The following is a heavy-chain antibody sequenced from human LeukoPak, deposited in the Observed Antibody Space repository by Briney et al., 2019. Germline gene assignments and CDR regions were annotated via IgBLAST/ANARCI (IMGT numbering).Heavy chain of an antibody. D-gene: IGHD3-3*01. CDR2: ISHRGTS. CDR3: ARKRRRGYYLNSAFDM. V-gene: IGHV4-34*01. CDR1: DESFSTYS. Sequence: SETLSLTCDVNDESFSTYSWSWIRQSPGKGLEWIAEISHRGTSTYNPSLQSRVTVSVDASKNHFSLRVKSVIAADTAIYYCARKRRRGYYLNSAFDMWGQGTMVTVSS. J-gene: IGHJ3*02.